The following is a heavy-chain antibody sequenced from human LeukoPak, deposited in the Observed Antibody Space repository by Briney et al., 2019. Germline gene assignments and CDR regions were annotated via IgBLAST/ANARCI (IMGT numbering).Heavy chain of an antibody. J-gene: IGHJ5*02. D-gene: IGHD2-2*01. CDR1: GGSISSYY. Sequence: PSETLSLTCTVSGGSISSYYWSWIRQPAGKGLEWIGRIYTSGITGYNPSFKSRVTMSVDTSKNQFSLKLISVTAADTAVYYCARGGIPAAISMNWFDPWGQGTLVTVSS. V-gene: IGHV4-4*07. CDR3: ARGGIPAAISMNWFDP. CDR2: IYTSGIT.